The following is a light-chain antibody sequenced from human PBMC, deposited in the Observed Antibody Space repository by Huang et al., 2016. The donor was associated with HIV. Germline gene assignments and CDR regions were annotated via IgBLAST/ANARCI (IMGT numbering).Light chain of an antibody. V-gene: IGKV3-15*01. CDR3: QQYNNWPQT. J-gene: IGKJ1*01. CDR1: KSVSSN. CDR2: CAS. Sequence: EIVMTQSPATLSVSPGERATLSCRASKSVSSNLAWYQQKPGKAPRLLIYCASTRATGIPARFSCSGSGTEFTLTISSLQSEDFAVYYCQQYNNWPQTFGQGTKVEIK.